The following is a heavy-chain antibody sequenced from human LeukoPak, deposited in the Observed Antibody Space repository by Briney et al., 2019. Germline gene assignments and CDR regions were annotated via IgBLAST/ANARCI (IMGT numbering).Heavy chain of an antibody. CDR3: AKDESLGYSSSGFDY. Sequence: GGSLILSCAASGFSISSYGMHWVRQAPGKELDWVALIWFDGTNEHYADSVKGRFTISRDNSKNTLYLQMNSLRADDTGIYYCAKDESLGYSSSGFDYWGQGTLVTVSS. CDR1: GFSISSYG. CDR2: IWFDGTNE. V-gene: IGHV3-33*06. D-gene: IGHD6-6*01. J-gene: IGHJ4*02.